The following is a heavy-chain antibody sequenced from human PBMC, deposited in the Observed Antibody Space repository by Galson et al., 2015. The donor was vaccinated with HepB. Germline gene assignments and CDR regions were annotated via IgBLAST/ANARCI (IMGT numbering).Heavy chain of an antibody. CDR3: ARVTYYYGSGSYYNLDY. V-gene: IGHV2-70*11. D-gene: IGHD3-10*01. J-gene: IGHJ4*02. Sequence: PALVKPTQTLTLTCTFSGFSLSTSGMCVSWIRQPPGKALEWLARIDWDDDKYYSTSLKTRLTISKDASKNQVVLTMTNMDPVDTATYYCARVTYYYGSGSYYNLDYWGQGTLVTVSS. CDR1: GFSLSTSGMC. CDR2: IDWDDDK.